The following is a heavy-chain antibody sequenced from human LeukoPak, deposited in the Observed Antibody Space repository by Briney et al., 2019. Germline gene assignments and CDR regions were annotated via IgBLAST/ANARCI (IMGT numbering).Heavy chain of an antibody. CDR2: ITGSGDYT. CDR1: GFSFGSHP. J-gene: IGHJ4*02. CDR3: ARGVMAARLYYFDY. V-gene: IGHV3-23*01. D-gene: IGHD2-21*01. Sequence: GGSLRLSCAASGFSFGSHPMNWVRQAPGKGLEWVSGITGSGDYTYYIDSVQGRFTISRDNSKNMSFLQMNSVRAEDTAVYYCARGVMAARLYYFDYWGRGILVTASS.